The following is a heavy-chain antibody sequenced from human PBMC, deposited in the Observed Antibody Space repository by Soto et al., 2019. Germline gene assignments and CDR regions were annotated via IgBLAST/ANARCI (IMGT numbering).Heavy chain of an antibody. J-gene: IGHJ3*01. CDR2: IYYSGST. Sequence: QVQLQESGPGLVQPSQTLSLTCTVSGGSLSGGGYYWSWIRQHPGKGLVWIGYIYYSGSTYYNPSLKRRVTKSIDTSKNQFSLKLSSVTAADTAVYYCARDMYYDSSGDTMGGAFDLWGQGTMVTVSS. CDR3: ARDMYYDSSGDTMGGAFDL. CDR1: GGSLSGGGYY. V-gene: IGHV4-31*03. D-gene: IGHD3-22*01.